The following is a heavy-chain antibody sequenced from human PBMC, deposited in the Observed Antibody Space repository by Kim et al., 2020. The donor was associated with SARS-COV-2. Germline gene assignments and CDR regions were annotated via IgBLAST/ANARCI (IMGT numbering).Heavy chain of an antibody. CDR3: ARRIVGATTDY. D-gene: IGHD1-26*01. CDR1: GYTFTDYY. V-gene: IGHV1-2*02. J-gene: IGHJ4*02. CDR2: IYGRSGAT. Sequence: ASVKVSCKASGYTFTDYYLYWVRQAPGQGLEWMGWIYGRSGATNYAQKFQGRVTMTRDTSTSTAYMDLSSLTSDDTAVYYCARRIVGATTDYWGQGTLVTVS.